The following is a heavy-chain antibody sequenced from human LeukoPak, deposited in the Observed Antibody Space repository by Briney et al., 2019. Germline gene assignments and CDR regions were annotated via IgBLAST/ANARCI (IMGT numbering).Heavy chain of an antibody. CDR1: GFSCCSYE. CDR3: ARADVGYFDY. V-gene: IGHV3-23*01. Sequence: GGSLRLYCAASGFSCCSYEMNLGLHAAGHWLEWVSSITGSGGVTYFADSVKGRFTISRDNSKSTLYLQLNSLRVEDTAVYYCARADVGYFDYWGQGTLVTVS. J-gene: IGHJ4*02. CDR2: ITGSGGVT.